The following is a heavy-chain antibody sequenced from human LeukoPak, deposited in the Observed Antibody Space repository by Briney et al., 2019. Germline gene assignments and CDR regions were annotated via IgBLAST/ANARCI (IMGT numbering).Heavy chain of an antibody. Sequence: SETLSLTCTVSGGSISSSSYYWGWIRQPPGKGLEWIGSIYYSGSTYYNPSLKSRVTISVDTSKNQFSLKLSSVTAADTAVYYCARPLNKRDGYSSDNWGQGTLVTVSS. J-gene: IGHJ4*02. CDR2: IYYSGST. CDR3: ARPLNKRDGYSSDN. D-gene: IGHD5-24*01. V-gene: IGHV4-39*07. CDR1: GGSISSSSYY.